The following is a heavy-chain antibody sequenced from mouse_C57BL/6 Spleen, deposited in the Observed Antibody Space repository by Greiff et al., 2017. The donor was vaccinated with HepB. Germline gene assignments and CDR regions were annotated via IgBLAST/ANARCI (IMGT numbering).Heavy chain of an antibody. D-gene: IGHD2-12*01. V-gene: IGHV1-18*01. J-gene: IGHJ4*01. CDR1: GYTFTDYN. CDR2: INPNNGGT. Sequence: VQLQQSGPELVKPGASVKIPCKASGYTFTDYNMDWVKQSHGKSLEWIGDINPNNGGTIYNQKFKGKATLTVDKSSSTAYMELRSLTSEDTAVYYCARAYRDYYAMDYWGQGTSVTVSS. CDR3: ARAYRDYYAMDY.